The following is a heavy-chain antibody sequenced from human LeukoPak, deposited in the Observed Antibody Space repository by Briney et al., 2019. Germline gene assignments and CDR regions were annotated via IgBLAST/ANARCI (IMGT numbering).Heavy chain of an antibody. Sequence: TSETLSLTCTVSGGSITGYYWNWIRRPAGQGLEWLGRVYSSGVGNYNPSLTSRVTMSVDTSKNQFSLKLTSLTAADTAVYYCAREEFLHEIDSSGYFVYWGQGTLVTVS. CDR3: AREEFLHEIDSSGYFVY. V-gene: IGHV4-4*07. J-gene: IGHJ4*02. D-gene: IGHD3-22*01. CDR2: VYSSGVG. CDR1: GGSITGYY.